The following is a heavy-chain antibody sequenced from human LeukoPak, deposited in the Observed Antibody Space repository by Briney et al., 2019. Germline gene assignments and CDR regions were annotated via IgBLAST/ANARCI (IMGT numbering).Heavy chain of an antibody. CDR1: GFTFSSYS. V-gene: IGHV3-48*01. CDR2: ISSSSSTI. CDR3: ARDHTIAVDYFDY. D-gene: IGHD6-19*01. Sequence: GGSLRLSCAASGFTFSSYSMNWVRQAPGKGLEWVSYISSSSSTIYYADSVKGRFTISRDNAKNSLYLQMNSLRAEHTAVYYCARDHTIAVDYFDYWGQGTLVTVSS. J-gene: IGHJ4*02.